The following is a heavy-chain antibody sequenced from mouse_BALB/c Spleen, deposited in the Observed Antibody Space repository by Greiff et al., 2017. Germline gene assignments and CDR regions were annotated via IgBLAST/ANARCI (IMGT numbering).Heavy chain of an antibody. CDR2: INPYNDGT. CDR1: GYTFTSYV. Sequence: VHVKQSGPELVKPGASVKMSCKASGYTFTSYVMHWVKQKPGQGLEWIGYINPYNDGTKYNEKFKGKATLTSDKSSSTAYMELSSLTSEDSAVYYCARKAIYYGYEDYFDYWGQGTTLTVSS. CDR3: ARKAIYYGYEDYFDY. D-gene: IGHD2-2*01. J-gene: IGHJ2*01. V-gene: IGHV1-14*01.